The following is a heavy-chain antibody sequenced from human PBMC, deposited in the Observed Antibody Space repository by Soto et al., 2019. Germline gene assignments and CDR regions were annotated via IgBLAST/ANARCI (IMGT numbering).Heavy chain of an antibody. CDR1: GYSFIHFG. CDR3: AKMEDCSCNRCCDFPDEH. J-gene: IGHJ4*02. Sequence: GYVQVSCKTSGYSFIHFGITWVRQAPGKGLEWVGKIRGYNGDTNYAPKLQGRVTMTTDTSTSTANLELRSLRSDDTAGYYCAKMEDCSCNRCCDFPDEHWVQGTRVTDSS. V-gene: IGHV1-18*04. D-gene: IGHD2-2*01. CDR2: IRGYNGDT.